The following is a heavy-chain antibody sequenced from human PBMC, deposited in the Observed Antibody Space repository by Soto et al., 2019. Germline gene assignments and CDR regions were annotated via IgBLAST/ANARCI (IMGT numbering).Heavy chain of an antibody. D-gene: IGHD6-13*01. J-gene: IGHJ5*02. V-gene: IGHV4-4*02. CDR1: GDSINHNHW. Sequence: QVQLPESGPGLVQPSGTMSLTCAVSGDSINHNHWWSWVRQTPGKGLNWIGETYHSATTNYNPSLKTRVTISIDKSKNQFALKMNSVTAADTAVYHCAREVNSSPASGPNWFDPWGQGTLGTVSS. CDR3: AREVNSSPASGPNWFDP. CDR2: TYHSATT.